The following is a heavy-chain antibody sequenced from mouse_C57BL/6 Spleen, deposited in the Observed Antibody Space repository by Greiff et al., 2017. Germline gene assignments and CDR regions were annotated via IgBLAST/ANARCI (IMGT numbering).Heavy chain of an antibody. CDR1: GYAFSSAW. D-gene: IGHD2-5*01. V-gene: IGHV1-82*01. J-gene: IGHJ3*01. Sequence: VKLVESGPELVKPGASVKISCKASGYAFSSAWMNWVKQRPGTGLEWIGRIYPGDGDTNYNGKFKGKATLTADKSSSTAYMQLSSLTSEDSAVYVSARSPSNSWFAYWGQGTLVTVSA. CDR2: IYPGDGDT. CDR3: ARSPSNSWFAY.